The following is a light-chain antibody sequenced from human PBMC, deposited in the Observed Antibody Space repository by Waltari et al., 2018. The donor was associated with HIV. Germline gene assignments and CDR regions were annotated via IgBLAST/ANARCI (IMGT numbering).Light chain of an antibody. CDR3: SSYSSSTTSVI. J-gene: IGLJ2*01. CDR2: DVN. V-gene: IGLV2-14*03. Sequence: QSALTQPASVSGSPGQSITISCTGTDNDVGDYNYVSWYQQHPGNAPKLIIYDVNKRPSGVSRRFFGYKSGKLASLTISGLQAEDEGDYFCSSYSSSTTSVIFGGGTMLTVL. CDR1: DNDVGDYNY.